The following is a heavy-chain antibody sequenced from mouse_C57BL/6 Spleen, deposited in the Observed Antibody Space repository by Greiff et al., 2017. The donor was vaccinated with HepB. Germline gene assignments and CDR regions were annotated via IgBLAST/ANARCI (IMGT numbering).Heavy chain of an antibody. D-gene: IGHD2-4*01. Sequence: EVMLVESEGGLVQPGSSMKLSCTASGFTFSDYYMAWVRQVPEKGLEWVANINYDGSSTYYLDSLKSRFIISRDNAKNILYLQMSSLKSEDTATYYRARGGDYLSFAYWGQGTLVTVSA. CDR2: INYDGSST. V-gene: IGHV5-16*01. J-gene: IGHJ3*01. CDR1: GFTFSDYY. CDR3: ARGGDYLSFAY.